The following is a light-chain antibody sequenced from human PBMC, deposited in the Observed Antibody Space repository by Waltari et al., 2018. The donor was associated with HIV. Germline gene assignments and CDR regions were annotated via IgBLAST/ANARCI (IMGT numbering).Light chain of an antibody. CDR1: NSNIGAGYD. CDR3: QSYDSSLSASV. J-gene: IGLJ2*01. Sequence: QSVLTQPPSVSGAPGQRVTISCTGNNSNIGAGYDVHWYQQLPGTAPKVVMYLNPLRPSGIPDLFSGSKSDTSASRAITGLQAEDEADYYCQSYDSSLSASVFGGGTKLTVL. CDR2: LNP. V-gene: IGLV1-40*01.